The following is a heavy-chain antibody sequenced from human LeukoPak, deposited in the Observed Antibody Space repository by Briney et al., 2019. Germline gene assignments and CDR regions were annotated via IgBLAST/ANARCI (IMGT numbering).Heavy chain of an antibody. CDR1: GYTFTGYH. D-gene: IGHD2-15*01. CDR3: ARRECSGGSCYSAGFDY. J-gene: IGHJ4*02. Sequence: ASVKVSCKASGYTFTGYHMHWVRQAPGQGLEWMGLINPNSGDTSYAQNFQGRVTMTSDTSITTAYMELSGLRSDDTAVYYCARRECSGGSCYSAGFDYWGQGTLVTVSS. V-gene: IGHV1-2*02. CDR2: INPNSGDT.